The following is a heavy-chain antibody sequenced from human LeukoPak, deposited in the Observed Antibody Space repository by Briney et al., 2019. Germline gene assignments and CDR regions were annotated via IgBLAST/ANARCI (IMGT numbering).Heavy chain of an antibody. D-gene: IGHD2-15*01. CDR3: ARGLLLS. V-gene: IGHV4-34*01. CDR2: INHSGST. J-gene: IGHJ3*01. Sequence: SETLSLTCAVYGGSFSGYYWSWIRQPPGKGLEWIGEINHSGSTNYNPSLKSRVTISVDTSKNQFSLKLSSVTAADTAVYYCARGLLLSGGQGTMVTVSS. CDR1: GGSFSGYY.